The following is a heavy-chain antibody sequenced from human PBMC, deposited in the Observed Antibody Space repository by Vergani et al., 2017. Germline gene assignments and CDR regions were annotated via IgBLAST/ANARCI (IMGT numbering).Heavy chain of an antibody. CDR1: GFTFSSYA. D-gene: IGHD3-22*01. Sequence: EVQLLESGGGLVQPGGSLRLSCAASGFTFSSYAMSWVRQAPGKGLEWVSAISGRGGSTYYADSGKGRFTISRDNSKNTLYLQMNSLRAEDTAVYYCAKDRVNYYDSSGYYYERGRPNGFDYWGQGTLVTVSS. CDR2: ISGRGGST. V-gene: IGHV3-23*01. CDR3: AKDRVNYYDSSGYYYERGRPNGFDY. J-gene: IGHJ4*02.